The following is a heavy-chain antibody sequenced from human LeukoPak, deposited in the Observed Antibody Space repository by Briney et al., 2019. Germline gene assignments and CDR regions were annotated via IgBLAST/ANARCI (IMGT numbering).Heavy chain of an antibody. CDR3: ARIIVVVPASRGFDP. Sequence: PSETLSLTCTVSGGSISSSSYYWGWIRQPPGKGLEWIGSIYYSGSTYYNPSLKSRVTISVDTSKNQSSLKLSSVTAADTAVYYCARIIVVVPASRGFDPWGQGTLVTVSS. CDR2: IYYSGST. CDR1: GGSISSSSYY. V-gene: IGHV4-39*07. J-gene: IGHJ5*02. D-gene: IGHD2-2*01.